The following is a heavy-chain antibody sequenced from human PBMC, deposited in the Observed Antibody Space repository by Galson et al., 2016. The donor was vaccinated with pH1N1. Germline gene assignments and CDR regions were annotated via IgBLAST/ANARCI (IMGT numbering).Heavy chain of an antibody. CDR2: ISSSSSTI. D-gene: IGHD3-10*01. J-gene: IGHJ6*03. CDR1: GFTFSNYW. CDR3: ARDQDGYGSGSVPAYYYYMDV. Sequence: SLRLSCAASGFTFSNYWMSWVRQAPGKGLEWVSYISSSSSTIYYADSVKGRFTISRDNAKNSLYLQMNSLRAEDTAVYYCARDQDGYGSGSVPAYYYYMDVWGKGTTVTVSS. V-gene: IGHV3-48*04.